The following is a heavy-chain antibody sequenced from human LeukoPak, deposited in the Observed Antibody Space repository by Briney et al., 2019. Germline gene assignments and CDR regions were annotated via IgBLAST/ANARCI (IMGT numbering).Heavy chain of an antibody. Sequence: PGGSLRLSCAASGFTFSSYNMDWVRQAPGKGLDWVGRIKRSSDGGPTDYAAPVKGRFTMSRDDSKNMLYLQMSSLKAEDTAVYYCITLFRAFAWGRGTLVTVSS. CDR2: IKRSSDGGPT. V-gene: IGHV3-15*01. CDR3: ITLFRAFA. CDR1: GFTFSSYN. J-gene: IGHJ5*02.